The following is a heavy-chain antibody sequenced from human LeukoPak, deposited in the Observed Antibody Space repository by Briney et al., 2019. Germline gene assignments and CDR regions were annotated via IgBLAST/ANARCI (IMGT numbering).Heavy chain of an antibody. CDR3: ARGAPYYDFWSGYYASWHPLPDY. Sequence: SETLSLTCTVSGGSISSGGYYWSWIRQHPGKGLEWIGYIYYGGSTYYNPSLKSRVTISVDTSKNQFSLKLSSVTAADTAVYYCARGAPYYDFWSGYYASWHPLPDYWGQGTLVTVSS. V-gene: IGHV4-31*03. CDR2: IYYGGST. D-gene: IGHD3-3*01. J-gene: IGHJ4*02. CDR1: GGSISSGGYY.